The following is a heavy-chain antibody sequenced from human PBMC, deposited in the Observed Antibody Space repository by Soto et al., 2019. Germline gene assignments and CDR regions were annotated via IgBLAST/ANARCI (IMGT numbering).Heavy chain of an antibody. J-gene: IGHJ4*01. V-gene: IGHV4-61*03. Sequence: QVQLQESGPGLVKPSETLSLTCTVSGGSVSRGSYYWSWIRQPPGKGLEWIGYIYYIGNTNYNSSLRSRVTFSVGTSKNHFALKLRSGTAADPGLYYCARDSRGFDYWGHGSLVTVSS. CDR2: IYYIGNT. D-gene: IGHD1-26*01. CDR1: GGSVSRGSYY. CDR3: ARDSRGFDY.